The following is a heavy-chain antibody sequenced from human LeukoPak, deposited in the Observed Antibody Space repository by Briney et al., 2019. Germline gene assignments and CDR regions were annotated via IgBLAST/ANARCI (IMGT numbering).Heavy chain of an antibody. CDR3: ARAVVGTSCYGY. CDR2: IYAGGSP. CDR1: GFTVSSNY. V-gene: IGHV3-66*01. J-gene: IGHJ4*02. D-gene: IGHD2-2*01. Sequence: GGSLRLSCAASGFTVSSNYMSWVRQAPGKGLEWVSVIYAGGSPHYADSVKGRFTISRDNSKNTLYLQMNSLTAEDTAVYYCARAVVGTSCYGYWGQGTLVTVSS.